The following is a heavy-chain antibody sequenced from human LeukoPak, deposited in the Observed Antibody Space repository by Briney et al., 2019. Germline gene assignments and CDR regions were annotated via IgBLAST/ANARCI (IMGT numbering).Heavy chain of an antibody. D-gene: IGHD3-9*01. CDR3: ATSDPTDDILTGPGAFDI. J-gene: IGHJ3*02. CDR1: GYTFTSYG. V-gene: IGHV1-18*01. Sequence: GASVKVSCKASGYTFTSYGISWVRQAPGQGLEWMGWISAYNGNTNYAQKLQGRVTMTTDTSTSTAYMELRSLRSDDTAVYYCATSDPTDDILTGPGAFDIWGQGAMVTVSS. CDR2: ISAYNGNT.